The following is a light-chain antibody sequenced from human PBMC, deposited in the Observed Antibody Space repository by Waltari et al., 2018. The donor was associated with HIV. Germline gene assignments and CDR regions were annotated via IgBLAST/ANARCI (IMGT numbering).Light chain of an antibody. CDR1: SSHIGAGYD. CDR2: GNS. V-gene: IGLV1-40*01. CDR3: QSYDSSLSGSVV. Sequence: QSVLTQPPSVSGAPGPRVTIPSTGSSSHIGAGYDVHWYQQLPGTAPKLLIYGNSNRPSGVPDRFSGSKSGTSASLAITGLQAEDEADYYCQSYDSSLSGSVVFGGGTKLTVL. J-gene: IGLJ2*01.